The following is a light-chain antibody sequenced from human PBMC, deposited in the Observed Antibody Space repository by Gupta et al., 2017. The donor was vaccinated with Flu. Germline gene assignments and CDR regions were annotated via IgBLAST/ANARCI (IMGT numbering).Light chain of an antibody. CDR2: KAS. V-gene: IGKV1-5*03. J-gene: IGKJ5*01. CDR3: QQDNSYSIT. CDR1: HSISIW. Sequence: DAQMTQSPSTLSASVGDRVTITCRASHSISIWLAWYQQKPGKAPKLLIYKASDLESGVPSRFSGSGSGTEFTLTISSLQPDDFATYYCQQDNSYSITFDQGTRLEIK.